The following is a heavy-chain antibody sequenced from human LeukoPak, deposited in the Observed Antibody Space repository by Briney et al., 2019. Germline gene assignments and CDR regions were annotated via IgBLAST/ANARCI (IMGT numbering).Heavy chain of an antibody. D-gene: IGHD3-3*01. CDR3: ARGEEGTIFGRGYY. J-gene: IGHJ4*02. V-gene: IGHV4-61*02. CDR1: GGSISSGSYY. CDR2: IYTSGST. Sequence: SETLSLTCTVSGGSISSGSYYWSWIRQPAGKGLEWIGRIYTSGSTNYNPSLKSRVTISVDTSKNQFSLKLSSVTAADTAVYYCARGEEGTIFGRGYYWGQGTLVTVSS.